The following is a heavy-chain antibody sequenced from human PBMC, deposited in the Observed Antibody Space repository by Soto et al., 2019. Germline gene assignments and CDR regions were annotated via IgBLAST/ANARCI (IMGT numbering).Heavy chain of an antibody. V-gene: IGHV1-2*02. Sequence: ASVKVSCKASGYTFTGYYMHWVRQAPGQGLEWMGWINPNSGGTNYAQKFQGRVTMTRDTSISTAYMELSRLRSDDTAVYYCARAMVRGVILLSIYYYGMDVWGQGTTVTVSS. J-gene: IGHJ6*02. CDR3: ARAMVRGVILLSIYYYGMDV. CDR1: GYTFTGYY. D-gene: IGHD3-10*01. CDR2: INPNSGGT.